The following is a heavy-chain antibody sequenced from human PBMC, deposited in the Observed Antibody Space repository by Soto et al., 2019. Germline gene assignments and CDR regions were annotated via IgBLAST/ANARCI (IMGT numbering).Heavy chain of an antibody. CDR3: VEEGLGDCSSTSCYEGSSRGYFQH. Sequence: QVQLVQSGAEVKRPGSSVKVSCKASGGTFSSYTISWVRQAPGQGLEWMGRIIPILGIANYAQKFQGRVTITADKSTSTAYMELSSLRSEDTAVYYCVEEGLGDCSSTSCYEGSSRGYFQHLGQGTLVTVSS. D-gene: IGHD2-2*01. V-gene: IGHV1-69*02. CDR2: IIPILGIA. J-gene: IGHJ1*01. CDR1: GGTFSSYT.